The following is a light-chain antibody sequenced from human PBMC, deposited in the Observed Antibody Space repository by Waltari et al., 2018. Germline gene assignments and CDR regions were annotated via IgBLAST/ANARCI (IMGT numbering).Light chain of an antibody. CDR3: QAWDSSTAVV. CDR1: QLGARY. V-gene: IGLV3-1*01. J-gene: IGLJ2*01. Sequence: SYELPQPPSVSVSPGQTASIPCSGDQLGARYASCYQQNPGQAPVMVIYQGSKRPSGIPERFSGSTSGNTAPLTISGTQAMDEADYYCQAWDSSTAVVFGGGTKLTVL. CDR2: QGS.